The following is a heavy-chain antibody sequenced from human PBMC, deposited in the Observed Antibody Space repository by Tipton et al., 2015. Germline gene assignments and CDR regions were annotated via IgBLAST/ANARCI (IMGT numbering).Heavy chain of an antibody. CDR1: GGSISSNSY. CDR2: ISGNGRYT. D-gene: IGHD1-14*01. J-gene: IGHJ4*02. CDR3: AKDSSYEPTDFDY. Sequence: LSLTCTVSGGSISSNSYWGWIRQPPGKGLEWVSSISGNGRYTYSGDSMKGRFTVSRDNSKNTLYLQMNSLRAEDTAVYYCAKDSSYEPTDFDYWGQGTVVTVSS. V-gene: IGHV3-23*01.